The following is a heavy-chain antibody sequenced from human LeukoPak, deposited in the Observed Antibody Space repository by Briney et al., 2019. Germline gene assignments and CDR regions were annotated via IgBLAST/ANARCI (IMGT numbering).Heavy chain of an antibody. J-gene: IGHJ4*02. CDR1: GGSISSHY. Sequence: PSETLSLTCTVSGGSISSHYWSWIRQPPGKGLEWIGYIYYSGSTNYNPSLKSRVTISVDTSKNQFSLKLSSVTAADTAVYYCARVSSSSGATLWGQGALVTVSS. CDR3: ARVSSSSGATL. V-gene: IGHV4-59*11. D-gene: IGHD6-6*01. CDR2: IYYSGST.